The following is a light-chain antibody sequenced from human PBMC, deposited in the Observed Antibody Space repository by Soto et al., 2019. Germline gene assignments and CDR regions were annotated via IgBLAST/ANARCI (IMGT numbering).Light chain of an antibody. Sequence: NFMLTQPHSVSESPGKTVTISCTGSGGSIATNYVQWHLQLPGSAPTTVLYEDDKRPSGVPDRCSGSIDRSSNSASLIISGLKIEDEADYYCQSHDSTNVVFGRGTKLTVL. CDR3: QSHDSTNVV. CDR2: EDD. V-gene: IGLV6-57*02. CDR1: GGSIATNY. J-gene: IGLJ2*01.